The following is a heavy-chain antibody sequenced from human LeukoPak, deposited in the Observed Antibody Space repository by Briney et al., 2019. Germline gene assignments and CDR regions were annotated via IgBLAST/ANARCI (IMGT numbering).Heavy chain of an antibody. Sequence: SGGFLRLSCAASGFTFSSYGMHWVRQAPGKGLEWVAFIRYDGSNKYYADSVKGRFTISRDNSKNTLYLQMNSLRAEDTAVYYCATRGYSGYDWGPDYWGQGTLVTVSS. D-gene: IGHD5-12*01. CDR3: ATRGYSGYDWGPDY. J-gene: IGHJ4*02. V-gene: IGHV3-30*02. CDR2: IRYDGSNK. CDR1: GFTFSSYG.